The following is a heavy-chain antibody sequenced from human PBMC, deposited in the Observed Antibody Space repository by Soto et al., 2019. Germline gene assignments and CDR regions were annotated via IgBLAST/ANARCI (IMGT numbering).Heavy chain of an antibody. CDR3: ASWHEREHAYDV. CDR2: LYDVYGS. D-gene: IGHD1-1*01. CDR1: GLTVSGTKY. V-gene: IGHV3-53*01. Sequence: GGSLRLSCAAFGLTVSGTKYVAWVRQAPGKGLEWVSALYDVYGSFYADSVKGRFTTSSDNSKSTVYLQMNDLRPDDTAVYYCASWHEREHAYDVWGQGTAVTVSS. J-gene: IGHJ3*01.